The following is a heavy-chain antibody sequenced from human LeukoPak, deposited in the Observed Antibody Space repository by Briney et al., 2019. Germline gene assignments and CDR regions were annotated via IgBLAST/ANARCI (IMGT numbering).Heavy chain of an antibody. V-gene: IGHV4-34*01. J-gene: IGHJ6*03. CDR2: INHSGST. Sequence: SGTLSLTCAVYGGSFSGYYWSWIRQPPGKGLEWIGEINHSGSTNYNPSLKSRVTISVDTSKNQFSLKLSSVTAADTAVYYCARGRYMDVWGKGTTVTVSS. CDR1: GGSFSGYY. CDR3: ARGRYMDV.